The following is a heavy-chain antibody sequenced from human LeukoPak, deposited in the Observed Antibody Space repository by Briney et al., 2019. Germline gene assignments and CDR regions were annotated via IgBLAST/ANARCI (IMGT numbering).Heavy chain of an antibody. CDR2: FYSGGNT. V-gene: IGHV3-66*01. D-gene: IGHD3-10*01. CDR3: ARGHSGTYRLYYFDY. CDR1: GFTVSSNY. Sequence: GGSLRLSCAASGFTVSSNYMSWVRQAPGKGLEWVSIFYSGGNTFYADSVKGRFTISRDNSRNTLYLQMNSLRAEDTAVYYCARGHSGTYRLYYFDYWGQGTVVTVSS. J-gene: IGHJ4*02.